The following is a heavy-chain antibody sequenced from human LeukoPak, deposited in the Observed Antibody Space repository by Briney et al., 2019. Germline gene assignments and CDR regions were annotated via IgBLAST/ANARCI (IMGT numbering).Heavy chain of an antibody. V-gene: IGHV4-28*05. D-gene: IGHD2-2*02. CDR1: GYSISSSNW. CDR3: ARTMSSSHTVYGMDV. Sequence: PSETLSLTCAVSGYSISSSNWWGWIRQPPGKGLEWIGYIYYSGSIYYNPSLKSRVTMSVDTSKNQFSLKLSSVTAVDTAVYYCARTMSSSHTVYGMDVWGQGTTVTASS. J-gene: IGHJ6*02. CDR2: IYYSGSI.